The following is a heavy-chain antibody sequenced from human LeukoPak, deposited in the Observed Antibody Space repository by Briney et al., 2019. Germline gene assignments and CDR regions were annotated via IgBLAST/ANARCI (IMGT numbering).Heavy chain of an antibody. Sequence: GGSLRLSCAASGFTFSSYSMNWVRQAPGKGLEWVSYISSSSTLYYADSVKGRFTISRDNAKNSLYLQMNSLRDEDTAVYYCARDATMVTMHYYYYGMDVWGQGTTVTVSS. CDR1: GFTFSSYS. D-gene: IGHD5-18*01. V-gene: IGHV3-48*02. J-gene: IGHJ6*02. CDR2: ISSSSTL. CDR3: ARDATMVTMHYYYYGMDV.